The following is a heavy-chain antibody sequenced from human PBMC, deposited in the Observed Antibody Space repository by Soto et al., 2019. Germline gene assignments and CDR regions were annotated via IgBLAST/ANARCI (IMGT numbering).Heavy chain of an antibody. V-gene: IGHV3-21*01. CDR2: ISSSLGHT. CDR1: EFHFSSYA. J-gene: IGHJ4*02. CDR3: AANWNFGLNF. Sequence: GGSLRHSYAASEFHFSSYAMSWVRQAPGKGLEWISYISSSLGHTDYADSVKGRFTISRDNAKSSVFLEMSDLRSDDTAVYYCAANWNFGLNFWGQGTLVTVSS. D-gene: IGHD1-1*01.